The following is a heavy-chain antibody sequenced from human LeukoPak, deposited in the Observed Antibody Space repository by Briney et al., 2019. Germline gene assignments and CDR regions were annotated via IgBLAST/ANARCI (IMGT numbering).Heavy chain of an antibody. CDR2: IRAYNVKT. D-gene: IGHD1-1*01. CDR3: ARAEDWRPDWYSDL. J-gene: IGHJ2*01. CDR1: RYTFTSYG. Sequence: ASVSVSYMASRYTFTSYGISWVRQAPGPGREGMGWIRAYNVKTNYAQKLQGRVTITTDTSTSTAYMTLRSLRSDDTAVYYRARAEDWRPDWYSDLWGRGTPVTVSS. V-gene: IGHV1-18*01.